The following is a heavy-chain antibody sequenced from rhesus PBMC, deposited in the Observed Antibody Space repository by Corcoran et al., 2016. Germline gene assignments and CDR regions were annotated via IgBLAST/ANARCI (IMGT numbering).Heavy chain of an antibody. D-gene: IGHD1-7*02. CDR1: GGSISSNY. V-gene: IGHV4-173*01. CDR3: ARGVTGTPGRCDV. Sequence: QVQLQESGPGLVKPSETLSLTCAVSGGSISSNYWSWIRQPPGKGLEWIGRISGSGGGNDYNHPLKSRVTSSTDKSKNQFSLKLSAGTAADTAVYYCARGVTGTPGRCDVWGQGVLVTVSS. J-gene: IGHJ5-1*01. CDR2: ISGSGGGN.